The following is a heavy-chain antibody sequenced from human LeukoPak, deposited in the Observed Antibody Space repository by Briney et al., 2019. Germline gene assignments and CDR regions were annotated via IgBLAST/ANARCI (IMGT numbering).Heavy chain of an antibody. V-gene: IGHV1-8*03. CDR2: MNPNSGNT. Sequence: ASVKVSCKASGYTFTNYDINWVRQATGQGLEWMGYMNPNSGNTGYAQKFQDRVTITSDTSISTAYMELSSLRSDDTAVYYCAREGLDYWGQGALVTVSS. J-gene: IGHJ4*02. CDR1: GYTFTNYD. CDR3: AREGLDY.